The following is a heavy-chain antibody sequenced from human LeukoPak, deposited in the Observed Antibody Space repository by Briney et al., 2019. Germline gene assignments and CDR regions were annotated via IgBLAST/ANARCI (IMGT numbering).Heavy chain of an antibody. CDR3: ARAQKWELQPVI. V-gene: IGHV3-66*01. Sequence: GGSLRLSCAASGFTFSSNYMSWVRQAPGKGLEWGSVIYSGGSTYYSDSVKGRVTISRDNCRNTLYLQMNSLRAEDTAVYYCARAQKWELQPVIWGQGTMVTVSS. J-gene: IGHJ3*02. CDR2: IYSGGST. D-gene: IGHD1-26*01. CDR1: GFTFSSNY.